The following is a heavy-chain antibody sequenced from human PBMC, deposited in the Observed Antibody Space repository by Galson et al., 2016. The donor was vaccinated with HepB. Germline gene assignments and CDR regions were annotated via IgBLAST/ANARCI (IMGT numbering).Heavy chain of an antibody. D-gene: IGHD2-2*01. V-gene: IGHV3-9*01. J-gene: IGHJ6*04. Sequence: SLRLSCAASGFAFSSHWMHWVRQDLGKGLEWVSGISWNSATIAYADSVKGRFTISRDNAKNSLYLQMNSVRPEDTALYYCAKEGVPAGHYGLDVWGKGATVIVSS. CDR2: ISWNSATI. CDR1: GFAFSSHW. CDR3: AKEGVPAGHYGLDV.